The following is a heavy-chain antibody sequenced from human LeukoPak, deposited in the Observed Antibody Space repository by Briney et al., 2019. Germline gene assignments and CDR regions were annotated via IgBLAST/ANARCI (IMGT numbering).Heavy chain of an antibody. V-gene: IGHV3-66*01. CDR3: ARRYYDILTGYYTGAFDI. D-gene: IGHD3-9*01. J-gene: IGHJ3*02. Sequence: GGPLRLSCAASGFTVSSNYMSWVRQAPGKGLEWVSVIYSGGSTYYADSVKGRFTISRDNSKNTLYLQMNSLRAEDTAVYYCARRYYDILTGYYTGAFDIWGQGTMVTVSP. CDR2: IYSGGST. CDR1: GFTVSSNY.